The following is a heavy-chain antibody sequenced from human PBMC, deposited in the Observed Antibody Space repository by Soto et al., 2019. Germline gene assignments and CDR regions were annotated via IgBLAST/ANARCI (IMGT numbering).Heavy chain of an antibody. D-gene: IGHD3-22*01. Sequence: GGSLRLSCAASGFTFSNAWMNWVRQAPGKGLEWVGRIKSKTDGGTTDYAAPVKGRFPISRDDSKNTLYLQMNSLKTEDTAVYYCTTDRYYYDSSGYYYRSYYYYGMDVWGQGTTVTVSS. CDR3: TTDRYYYDSSGYYYRSYYYYGMDV. J-gene: IGHJ6*02. V-gene: IGHV3-15*07. CDR2: IKSKTDGGTT. CDR1: GFTFSNAW.